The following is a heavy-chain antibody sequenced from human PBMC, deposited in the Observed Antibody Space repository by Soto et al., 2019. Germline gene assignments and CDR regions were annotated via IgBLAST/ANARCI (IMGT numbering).Heavy chain of an antibody. Sequence: QVQLVESGGGVVQPGRSLRLSCAASGFTFSSYGMHWVRQAPGKGLEWVAVISYDGSNKYYADSVKGRFTISRDNSKNTLYLQMNSLRAEDTAVYYCAKDGSSGWYPLSWGQRTLVTVSS. J-gene: IGHJ4*02. V-gene: IGHV3-30*18. CDR1: GFTFSSYG. CDR3: AKDGSSGWYPLS. CDR2: ISYDGSNK. D-gene: IGHD6-19*01.